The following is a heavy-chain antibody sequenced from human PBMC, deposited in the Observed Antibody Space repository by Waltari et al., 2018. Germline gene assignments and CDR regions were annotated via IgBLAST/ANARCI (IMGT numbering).Heavy chain of an antibody. Sequence: EVQLVESGGTLVQPGGSLRLSCAASGFTFRGYWMTWVRQAPGKGLGWWAKIKADGSEQYYVDSVRGRFTISRDNAENSLYLQMNSLIADDTAVYYCARGSAYYVRVWDYWGQGTLVTVSS. J-gene: IGHJ4*02. V-gene: IGHV3-7*03. CDR1: GFTFRGYW. CDR3: ARGSAYYVRVWDY. D-gene: IGHD3-16*01. CDR2: IKADGSEQ.